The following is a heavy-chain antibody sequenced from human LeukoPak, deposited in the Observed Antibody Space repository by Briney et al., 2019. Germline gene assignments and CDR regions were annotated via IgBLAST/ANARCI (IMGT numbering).Heavy chain of an antibody. CDR2: IKTKIEGGTR. V-gene: IGHV3-15*01. CDR3: TTEFGGQGY. J-gene: IGHJ4*02. Sequence: PGGSLRLSCAVSGFTFSNVWMSWVRQAPGKGLEWVGRIKTKIEGGTRDYAAPVKGRFSISGDDSKNTRYLQMSSLKTEDTAVYYCTTEFGGQGYWGQGTLVTVSA. D-gene: IGHD4-23*01. CDR1: GFTFSNVW.